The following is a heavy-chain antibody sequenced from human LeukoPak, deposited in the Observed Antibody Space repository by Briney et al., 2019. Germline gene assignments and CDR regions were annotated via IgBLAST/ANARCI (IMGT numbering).Heavy chain of an antibody. CDR2: INQDGSKK. CDR3: AKWGPHCVGDYCPALDS. J-gene: IGHJ4*02. CDR1: RFTFSNYW. D-gene: IGHD2-21*02. Sequence: GGSLRLSCVATRFTFSNYWMSWVRQAPGKGLEWVANINQDGSKKPYADSMKGRFTISRDNAKESLYLQLNSLRADDTAVYYCAKWGPHCVGDYCPALDSWGQGTLVTVSS. V-gene: IGHV3-7*01.